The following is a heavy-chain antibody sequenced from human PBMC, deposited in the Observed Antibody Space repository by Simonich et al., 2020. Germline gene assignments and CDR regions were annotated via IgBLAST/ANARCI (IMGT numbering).Heavy chain of an antibody. V-gene: IGHV4-59*08. CDR2: IFYSGST. Sequence: QVQLQESGPGLVKPSETLSLSCTVSGGAISSYYWSWIRQPPGKGLEWIGYIFYSGSTNYNPPPKSRVTISVDTSKKQFSLKLSSVTAADTAVYYCARHDRWLQFYFDYWGQGTLVTVSS. D-gene: IGHD5-12*01. CDR1: GGAISSYY. CDR3: ARHDRWLQFYFDY. J-gene: IGHJ4*02.